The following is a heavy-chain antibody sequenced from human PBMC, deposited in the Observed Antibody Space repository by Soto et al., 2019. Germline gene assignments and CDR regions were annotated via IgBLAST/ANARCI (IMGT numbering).Heavy chain of an antibody. J-gene: IGHJ4*02. V-gene: IGHV3-23*01. CDR3: ARDWGRSGWYNYFDY. D-gene: IGHD6-19*01. CDR2: SSGSGGNT. CDR1: GLTFKSYV. Sequence: GGSLRLSCEASGLTFKSYVMNWVRQAPGKGLEWVSASSGSGGNTYYADSVKGRFTMSRDNSKNTLYLQMNSLRDEDTAVYYCARDWGRSGWYNYFDYWGQGTLVTVSS.